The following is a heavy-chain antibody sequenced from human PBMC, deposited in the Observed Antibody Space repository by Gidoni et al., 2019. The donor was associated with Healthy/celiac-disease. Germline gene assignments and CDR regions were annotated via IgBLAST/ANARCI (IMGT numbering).Heavy chain of an antibody. CDR2: IYPGDSDT. CDR1: GYSFTSYW. J-gene: IGHJ3*02. D-gene: IGHD3-22*01. Sequence: EVQLVQSGAEVKKPGESLKISCKGSGYSFTSYWIGWVRPMPGKGLEWMGIIYPGDSDTRYSPSFQGQVTISADKSISTAYLQWSSLKASDTAMYYCARHRRYSSGYYYDAFDIWGQGTMVTVSS. V-gene: IGHV5-51*01. CDR3: ARHRRYSSGYYYDAFDI.